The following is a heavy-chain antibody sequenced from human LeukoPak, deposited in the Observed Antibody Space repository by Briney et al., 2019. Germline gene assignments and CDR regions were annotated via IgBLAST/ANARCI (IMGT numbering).Heavy chain of an antibody. V-gene: IGHV3-30-3*01. Sequence: GGSLRLSCAASGFTFSSYAMHWVRQAPGKGLEWVAVISYDGSNKYYADSVKGRFTISRDNSKNTLYLQMNSLRAEDTAVYYCARESYDYSIHGDWFDPWGQGTLVTVSS. CDR2: ISYDGSNK. CDR3: ARESYDYSIHGDWFDP. CDR1: GFTFSSYA. J-gene: IGHJ5*02. D-gene: IGHD4-4*01.